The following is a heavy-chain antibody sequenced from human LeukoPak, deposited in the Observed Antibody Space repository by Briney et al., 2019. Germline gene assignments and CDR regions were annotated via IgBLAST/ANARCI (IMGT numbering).Heavy chain of an antibody. CDR3: ARGNNGSDN. V-gene: IGHV3-72*01. CDR1: GFTFSDYY. CDR2: IRKKVNSYST. Sequence: GGSLRLSCAASGFTFSDYYMDWVRQAPGKGLEWVGRIRKKVNSYSTEYAASVKGRFTISRDDSKNSLYLQMNSLKTEDTAVYYCARGNNGSDNWGQGTLVTVSS. J-gene: IGHJ4*02. D-gene: IGHD3-10*01.